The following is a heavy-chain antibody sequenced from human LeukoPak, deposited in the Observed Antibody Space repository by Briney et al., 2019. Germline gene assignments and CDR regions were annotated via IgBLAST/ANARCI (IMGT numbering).Heavy chain of an antibody. D-gene: IGHD3-10*01. CDR3: ARGRIMVRGVMDV. CDR2: INHSGST. V-gene: IGHV4-34*01. Sequence: PSETLSLTCAVYGGSFSGYYWSWIRQPPGKGLEWIGEINHSGSTNYNPSLKSRVTISVDTSKNQFSLKLSSVTAADTAVYYCARGRIMVRGVMDVWGKGTTVTASS. J-gene: IGHJ6*04. CDR1: GGSFSGYY.